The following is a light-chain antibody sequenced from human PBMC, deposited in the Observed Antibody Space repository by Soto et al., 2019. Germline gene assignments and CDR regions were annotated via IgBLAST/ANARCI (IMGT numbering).Light chain of an antibody. Sequence: EIVLTQSPATLSLSPGERATLSCRAGQSVAGSYLAWYQQKPGQAPRLLIYGASSRATGFPDRFSGSGSGTDFTLTISGLEPEDSAVCYCQQYGSSSEITFGQGTRLEIK. CDR2: GAS. CDR1: QSVAGSY. V-gene: IGKV3-20*01. CDR3: QQYGSSSEIT. J-gene: IGKJ5*01.